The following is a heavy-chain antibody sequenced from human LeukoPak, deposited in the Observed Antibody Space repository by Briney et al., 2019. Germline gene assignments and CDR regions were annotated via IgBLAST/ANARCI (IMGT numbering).Heavy chain of an antibody. V-gene: IGHV3-23*01. Sequence: PGGTLRLSCAASGFTFSSYGMSWVRQAPGKGLEWVSAISGSGGSTYYADSVKGRFTISRDNSKNTLYLQMNSLRAEDTAVYYCAKDDTYYYDSSGYLGTDAFDIWGQGTMVTVSS. CDR2: ISGSGGST. CDR1: GFTFSSYG. J-gene: IGHJ3*02. CDR3: AKDDTYYYDSSGYLGTDAFDI. D-gene: IGHD3-22*01.